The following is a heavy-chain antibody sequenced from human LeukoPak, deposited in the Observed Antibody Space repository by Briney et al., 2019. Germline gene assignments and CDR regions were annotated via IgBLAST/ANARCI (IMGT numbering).Heavy chain of an antibody. J-gene: IGHJ4*02. V-gene: IGHV1-69*04. CDR1: GGTFSSYA. Sequence: SVKVSCKASGGTFSSYAISWVRQAPGQGLEWMGRIIPILGIANYAQKFQGRVTITADKSTSTAYMELSSPRSEDTAVYYCARSSGYYAKFGYWGQGTLVTVSS. D-gene: IGHD3-22*01. CDR2: IIPILGIA. CDR3: ARSSGYYAKFGY.